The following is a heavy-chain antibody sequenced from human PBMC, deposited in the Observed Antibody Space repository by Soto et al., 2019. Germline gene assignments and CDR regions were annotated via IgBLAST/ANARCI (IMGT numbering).Heavy chain of an antibody. Sequence: SETLSLTCAVYGGSFSGYYWSWIRQPPGKGLEWIGEINHSGSTNYNPSLKSRVTISVDTSKNQFSLKLSSVTAADTAVYYCARRGMYSSSYPHSWGQGTLVTVSS. J-gene: IGHJ4*02. CDR2: INHSGST. V-gene: IGHV4-34*01. CDR3: ARRGMYSSSYPHS. CDR1: GGSFSGYY. D-gene: IGHD6-6*01.